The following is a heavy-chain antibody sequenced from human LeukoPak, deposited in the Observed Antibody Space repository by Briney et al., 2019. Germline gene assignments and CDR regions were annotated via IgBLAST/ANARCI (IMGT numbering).Heavy chain of an antibody. D-gene: IGHD2-15*01. CDR1: GYTFTSYG. CDR3: AGSKQYCSGGSCYLLY. CDR2: ISAYNGNT. J-gene: IGHJ4*02. Sequence: AASVKVSCKASGYTFTSYGISWVRQAPGQGLEWMGWISAYNGNTNYAQKLQGRVTMTTDTSTSTAYMELRSLRSDDTAVYYCAGSKQYCSGGSCYLLYWGQGTLVTVSS. V-gene: IGHV1-18*01.